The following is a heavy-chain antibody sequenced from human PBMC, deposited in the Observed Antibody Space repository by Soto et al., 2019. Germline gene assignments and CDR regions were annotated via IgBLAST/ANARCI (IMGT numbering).Heavy chain of an antibody. J-gene: IGHJ4*02. V-gene: IGHV4-4*01. D-gene: IGHD5-18*01. CDR3: AARRGSTYGPLDD. Sequence: ATLSLTCAVSGCSITSGHWWTWVRHPPGKGMEWIGEIFHSGSTNYNPSLQSRVSISVDKSKDHFSMRLPSMTAADTAVYCCAARRGSTYGPLDDWGQGTLVTVS. CDR1: GCSITSGHW. CDR2: IFHSGST.